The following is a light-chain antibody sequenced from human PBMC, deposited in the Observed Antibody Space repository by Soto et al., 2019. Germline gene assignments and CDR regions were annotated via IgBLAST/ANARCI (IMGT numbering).Light chain of an antibody. Sequence: QSVLTQSPSVSGAPGQRFTISCTWGSSNIGAGYAVNGYQQLPGRAPKLLIYGNTNRPSGGPDRFSGSKSGTSASLAITGLPGEDEADYYCQSYDSSLSASVFVGGTQLTVL. CDR2: GNT. CDR3: QSYDSSLSASV. CDR1: SSNIGAGYA. J-gene: IGLJ3*02. V-gene: IGLV1-40*01.